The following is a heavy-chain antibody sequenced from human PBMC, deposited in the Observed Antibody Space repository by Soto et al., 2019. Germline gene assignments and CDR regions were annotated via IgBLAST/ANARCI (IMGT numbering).Heavy chain of an antibody. Sequence: EVQLLDSGGGLVHPGESLTLACAASGFIFRNYAMSWLLQAPGKGLECVSAINIGDAPTHYADSVKGRFTISGDSPRNTLYLQMNSLRVKATAVNNCILGISDCWDYWGQGTVVNVS. CDR3: ILGISDCWDY. CDR2: INIGDAPT. D-gene: IGHD2-21*02. CDR1: GFIFRNYA. J-gene: IGHJ4*02. V-gene: IGHV3-23*01.